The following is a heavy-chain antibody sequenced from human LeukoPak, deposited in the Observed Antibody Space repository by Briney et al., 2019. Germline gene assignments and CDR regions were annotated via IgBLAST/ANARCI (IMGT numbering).Heavy chain of an antibody. CDR1: GFTLRNYE. Sequence: PGGSLRLSCAASGFTLRNYEMNWVRQAPGKGLEWVSYISSSGGVIYYADSVKGRFTISRDNANNSLYLQMNSLRAEDTAIYYCAKVSDYGDYIDYWGQGTLVTVSS. D-gene: IGHD4-17*01. J-gene: IGHJ4*02. CDR2: ISSSGGVI. CDR3: AKVSDYGDYIDY. V-gene: IGHV3-48*03.